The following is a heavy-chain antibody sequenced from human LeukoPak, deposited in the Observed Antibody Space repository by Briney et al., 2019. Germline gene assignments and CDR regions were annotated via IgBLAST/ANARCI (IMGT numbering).Heavy chain of an antibody. J-gene: IGHJ5*02. D-gene: IGHD1-14*01. CDR2: IHHSGNT. V-gene: IGHV4-4*02. CDR1: GGSVTSDNW. CDR3: PTGPPQNP. Sequence: SGTLSLTCAVSGGSVTSDNWWSWVRQPPGKGLEWIGEIHHSGNTNYNPSLRSRVTISVDKSKNQFSLRLTSVTAADTAVYYCPTGPPQNPWGRGTLVTVSS.